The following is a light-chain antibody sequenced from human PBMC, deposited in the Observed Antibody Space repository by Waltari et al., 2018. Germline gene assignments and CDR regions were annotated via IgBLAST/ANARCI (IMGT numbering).Light chain of an antibody. CDR3: AVWDDSLSGRV. CDR2: RNN. J-gene: IGLJ3*02. V-gene: IGLV1-47*01. Sequence: QSVLTQPPSASGTPGKRVTISCSGSRSNIGNNYVYWYQQPPGTAPKLLIYRNNQRPSGVPDRFSGSKSGTSASLAISGLRSEDEADYYCAVWDDSLSGRVFGGGTKVTVL. CDR1: RSNIGNNY.